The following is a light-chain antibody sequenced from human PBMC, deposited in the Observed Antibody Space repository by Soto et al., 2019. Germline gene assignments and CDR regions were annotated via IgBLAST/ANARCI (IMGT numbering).Light chain of an antibody. J-gene: IGLJ2*01. Sequence: QSALTQPASVSGSPGQSITISCTGTSSDVGGYNYVSWYQQHPGKAPKLMIYDGSNRPSGVSNRFSGSKSGNTASLTISGLQTEVEVDYLCSSYTSSSTVVFGGGTKLTVL. CDR2: DGS. CDR1: SSDVGGYNY. CDR3: SSYTSSSTVV. V-gene: IGLV2-14*01.